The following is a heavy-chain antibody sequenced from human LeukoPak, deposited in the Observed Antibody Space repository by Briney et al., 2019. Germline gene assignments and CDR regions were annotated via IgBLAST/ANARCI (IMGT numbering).Heavy chain of an antibody. D-gene: IGHD3-3*01. V-gene: IGHV3-74*01. CDR1: GFTFSSYW. Sequence: GGSLRLSCAASGFTFSSYWMHWVRHAPGKGLVWVSRVSSDGSITDYTDSVKGRFTISRDNAKNTLYLQMNSLRAEDTAMYYCVRAVGGNDGRTFGYWAQGTLVTVSS. J-gene: IGHJ4*02. CDR3: VRAVGGNDGRTFGY. CDR2: VSSDGSIT.